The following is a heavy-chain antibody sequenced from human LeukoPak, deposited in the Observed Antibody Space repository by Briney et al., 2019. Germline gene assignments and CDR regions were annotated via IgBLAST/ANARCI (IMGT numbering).Heavy chain of an antibody. CDR2: IYSGGST. CDR3: ARGQQEYYYGSGIPYYFDY. CDR1: GFTVSSNY. Sequence: GGSLRLSCAASGFTVSSNYMSWVRQAPGKGLEWVSVIYSGGSTYYADSVKGRFTISRHNSKNTLYLQMNSLRTEDTAVYYCARGQQEYYYGSGIPYYFDYWGQGTLVTVSS. V-gene: IGHV3-53*04. D-gene: IGHD3-10*01. J-gene: IGHJ4*02.